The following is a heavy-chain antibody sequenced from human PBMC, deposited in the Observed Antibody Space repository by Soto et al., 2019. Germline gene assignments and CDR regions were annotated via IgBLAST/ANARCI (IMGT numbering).Heavy chain of an antibody. CDR2: IYYSGST. Sequence: SETLSLTCTVAGGSISSYYWSWIRQPPGKGLEWIGYIYYSGSTNYNPSLKSRVTISVDTSKNQFSLKLSSVTAADTAVYYCARQASGWYESVFDYWGQGTLVTVSS. J-gene: IGHJ4*02. CDR1: GGSISSYY. CDR3: ARQASGWYESVFDY. V-gene: IGHV4-59*08. D-gene: IGHD6-19*01.